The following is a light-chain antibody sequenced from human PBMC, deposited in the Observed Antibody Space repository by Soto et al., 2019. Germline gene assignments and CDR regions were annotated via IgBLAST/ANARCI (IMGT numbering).Light chain of an antibody. CDR2: AAS. CDR1: QLIRSW. CDR3: QQASTFPFT. V-gene: IGKV1-12*01. J-gene: IGKJ4*01. Sequence: DIQMTQSPSSLAASVGDRVTITCRASQLIRSWLVWYQQKPGHAPKLLIYAASNLQSGVPSRFSGSASGTEFTLTISSLQPEDFATYYCQQASTFPFTFGGGTEVQIK.